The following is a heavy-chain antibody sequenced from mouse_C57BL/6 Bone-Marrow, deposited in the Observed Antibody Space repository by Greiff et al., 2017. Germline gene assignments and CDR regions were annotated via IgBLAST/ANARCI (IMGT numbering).Heavy chain of an antibody. CDR2: INPNNGGT. CDR1: GYTFPDYY. Sequence: EVKLHQPGPELVKPGASVKISCKASGYTFPDYYMNWVKQSHGKSLEWIGDINPNNGGTSYNQKFKGKATLTVDKSSSTAYMELRSLTSEDSAVYYCAIEGYIDDGYYGGMGYWGQGTSVTVSS. CDR3: AIEGYIDDGYYGGMGY. J-gene: IGHJ4*01. D-gene: IGHD2-3*01. V-gene: IGHV1-26*01.